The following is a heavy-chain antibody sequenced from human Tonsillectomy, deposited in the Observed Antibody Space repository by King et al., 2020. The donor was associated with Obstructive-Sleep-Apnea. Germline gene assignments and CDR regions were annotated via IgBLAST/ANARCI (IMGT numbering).Heavy chain of an antibody. J-gene: IGHJ4*02. D-gene: IGHD3-10*01. Sequence: QLVQSGGGLVQPGGSLRLSCAASGFTFSSYAMSWVRQAPGKGLEWVSTINSSGGTYSADSVKGRFTISRDNSKNTLYLQMNSLRAEDTAVYYCAKLHGAAMVRWDFDYWGQGTLVTVSS. CDR3: AKLHGAAMVRWDFDY. V-gene: IGHV3-23*04. CDR1: GFTFSSYA. CDR2: INSSGGT.